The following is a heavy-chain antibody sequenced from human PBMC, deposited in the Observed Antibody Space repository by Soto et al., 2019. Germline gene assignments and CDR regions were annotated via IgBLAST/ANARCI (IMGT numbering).Heavy chain of an antibody. CDR1: GYTFTGYY. Sequence: ASVKVSCKASGYTFTGYYMHWVRQAPGQGLEWMGWINPNSGGTNYAQKYQGRVTMTRDTSISTAYMELSRRRSDDTAVYYCARDMDPGHKGVRSYGLMNYYYGMDVWGQGTTVTVSS. J-gene: IGHJ6*02. CDR2: INPNSGGT. CDR3: ARDMDPGHKGVRSYGLMNYYYGMDV. D-gene: IGHD3-10*01. V-gene: IGHV1-2*02.